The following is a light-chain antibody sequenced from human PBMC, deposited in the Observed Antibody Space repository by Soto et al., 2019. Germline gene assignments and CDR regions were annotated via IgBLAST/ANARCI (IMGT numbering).Light chain of an antibody. Sequence: QSVLTQSPSASGTPGQRVTLSCSRGYSNIRSNSVNWYQQLPGSAPKLLIKNNNQRPSGVPDRFSGSKSGTSASLAISGLQSEDEADYYCAAWDDRLNDLVFGGGTKVTVL. J-gene: IGLJ2*01. CDR2: NNN. CDR3: AAWDDRLNDLV. CDR1: YSNIRSNS. V-gene: IGLV1-44*01.